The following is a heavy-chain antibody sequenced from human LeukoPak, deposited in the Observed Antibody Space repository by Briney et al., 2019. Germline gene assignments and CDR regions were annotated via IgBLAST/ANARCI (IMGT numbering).Heavy chain of an antibody. D-gene: IGHD3-10*01. J-gene: IGHJ6*02. Sequence: GGSLRLSCEASGFTFSTYGMHWVRQAPGKGLEWVASIRYDGSKKYYGDSVKGRFTISRDDSKNTLYLQMNSLRPEETAMYYCARYPFGEFYMDVWGQGTTVIVSS. V-gene: IGHV3-30*03. CDR2: IRYDGSKK. CDR1: GFTFSTYG. CDR3: ARYPFGEFYMDV.